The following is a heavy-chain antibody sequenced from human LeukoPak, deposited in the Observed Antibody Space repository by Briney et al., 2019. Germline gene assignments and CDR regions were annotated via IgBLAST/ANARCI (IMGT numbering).Heavy chain of an antibody. CDR1: GGSISSYY. V-gene: IGHV4-59*01. J-gene: IGHJ4*02. CDR2: IYYSGST. D-gene: IGHD4-23*01. Sequence: KTSETLSLTCTVSGGSISSYYWSWIRQPPGKGLEWIGYIYYSGSTNYNPSLKSRVTISVDTSKNQFSLKLSSVTAADTAVYYCASGYGGNLFDYWGQGTLVTVSS. CDR3: ASGYGGNLFDY.